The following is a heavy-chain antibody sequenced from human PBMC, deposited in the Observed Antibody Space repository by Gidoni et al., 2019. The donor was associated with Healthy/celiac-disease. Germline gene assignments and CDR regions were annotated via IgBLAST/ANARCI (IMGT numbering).Heavy chain of an antibody. Sequence: QVQLVQSGAEVKKPGASVKVSCKASGYTFTSYDITWVRQATGQGLEWMGWMNPNSGNTGYAQKFQGRVTMTRNTSISTAYMELSSLRSEDTAVYYCARGGFGYYDSSGYYRYYFDYWGQGTLVTVSS. CDR3: ARGGFGYYDSSGYYRYYFDY. D-gene: IGHD3-22*01. J-gene: IGHJ4*02. V-gene: IGHV1-8*01. CDR2: MNPNSGNT. CDR1: GYTFTSYD.